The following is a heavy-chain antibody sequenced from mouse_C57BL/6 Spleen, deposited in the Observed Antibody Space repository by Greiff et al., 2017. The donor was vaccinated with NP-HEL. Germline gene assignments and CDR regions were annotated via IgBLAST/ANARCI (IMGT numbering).Heavy chain of an antibody. Sequence: QVQLKQSGPELVKPGASVKISCKASGYAFSSSWMNWVKQRPGKGLEWIGRIYPGDGDTNYIGKFKGKATLTADKSSSTAYMQLSSLTSEDSAVYFCARWGPYWYFDVWGTGTTVTVSS. CDR3: ARWGPYWYFDV. CDR1: GYAFSSSW. V-gene: IGHV1-82*01. CDR2: IYPGDGDT. J-gene: IGHJ1*03.